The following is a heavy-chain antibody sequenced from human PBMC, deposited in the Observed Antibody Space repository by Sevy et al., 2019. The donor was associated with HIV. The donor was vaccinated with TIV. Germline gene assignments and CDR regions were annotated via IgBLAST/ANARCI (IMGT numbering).Heavy chain of an antibody. D-gene: IGHD2-2*01. CDR2: ISSSSSTI. CDR3: ARVFRCSSTSCYLGWDYYYGMDV. Sequence: GGSLRLSCAASGFTFSSYSMNWVRQAPGKGLEWVSYISSSSSTIYYADSVKGRFTISRDNAKNSLYLQMNSLRAEDTAVYYCARVFRCSSTSCYLGWDYYYGMDVWGQGTPVTVSS. J-gene: IGHJ6*02. V-gene: IGHV3-48*01. CDR1: GFTFSSYS.